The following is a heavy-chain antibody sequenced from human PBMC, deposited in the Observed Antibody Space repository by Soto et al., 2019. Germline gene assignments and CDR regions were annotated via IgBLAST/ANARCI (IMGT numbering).Heavy chain of an antibody. D-gene: IGHD2-15*01. CDR3: GSTWSGGGSRYAYYYGMYA. V-gene: IGHV3-21*01. CDR1: GFTFSSYS. CDR2: ISSSSSYI. J-gene: IGHJ6*02. Sequence: PGGSLRLSCAASGFTFSSYSMNWVRQAPGKGVEWVSSISSSSSYIYYADSVKGRFTISRDNAKNSLYLQMNSLRAEDTAVYCGGSTWSGGGSRYAYYYGMYARGLGTTVTIS.